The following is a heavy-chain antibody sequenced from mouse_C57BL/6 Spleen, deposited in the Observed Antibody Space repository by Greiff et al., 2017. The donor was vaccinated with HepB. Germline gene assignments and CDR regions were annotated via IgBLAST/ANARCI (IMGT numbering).Heavy chain of an antibody. CDR2: IDPNSGGT. V-gene: IGHV1-72*01. CDR3: AREGVYGYRFAY. Sequence: QVQLKQPGAELVKPGASVKLSCKASGYTFTSYWMHWVKQRPGRGLEWIGRIDPNSGGTKYNEKFKSKATLTVDKPSSTAYMQRSSLTSEDSAVYYCAREGVYGYRFAYWGQGTLVTVSA. CDR1: GYTFTSYW. J-gene: IGHJ3*01. D-gene: IGHD1-2*01.